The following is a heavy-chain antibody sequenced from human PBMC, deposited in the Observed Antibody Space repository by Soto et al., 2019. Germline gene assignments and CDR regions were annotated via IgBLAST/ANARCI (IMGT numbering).Heavy chain of an antibody. J-gene: IGHJ5*02. CDR3: ARNYYYGSGSSNWLDP. V-gene: IGHV3-33*01. Sequence: QVQLVESGGGVVQPGRSLRLSCAASGFTFSHYGMHWVRQAPGKGLEWVAVIWYDGSNKYYADSLKGRFTISRDNSKNTLYLQLSSLRAEDTAVYFCARNYYYGSGSSNWLDPWGQGALVTVSS. CDR2: IWYDGSNK. CDR1: GFTFSHYG. D-gene: IGHD3-10*01.